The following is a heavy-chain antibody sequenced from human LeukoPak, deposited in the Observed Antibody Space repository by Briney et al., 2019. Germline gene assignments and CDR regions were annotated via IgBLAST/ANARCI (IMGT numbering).Heavy chain of an antibody. CDR3: ARQHSAAGTDY. V-gene: IGHV5-51*01. D-gene: IGHD6-13*01. J-gene: IGHJ4*02. CDR2: IYPCDSDT. CDR1: GYSFTSYW. Sequence: GESLKISCKGSGYSFTSYWIGWVRQMPGKGLEWMGIIYPCDSDTRYSQSFQGQVTISADKSISTAYLQWSSMNASDTAMYYCARQHSAAGTDYWGQGTLVTVSS.